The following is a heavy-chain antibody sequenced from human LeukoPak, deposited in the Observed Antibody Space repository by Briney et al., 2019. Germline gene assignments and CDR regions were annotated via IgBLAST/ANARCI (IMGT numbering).Heavy chain of an antibody. J-gene: IGHJ4*02. D-gene: IGHD2-15*01. Sequence: GGSLRLSCAASGFTFSDYYMSWIRQAPGKGLEWVSSITISGSSTYNADSLKGRFTISRDNAKNSLYLQMNSLRAEDTAVYYCARGSVVAANFDFWGQGTLVTVSS. CDR3: ARGSVVAANFDF. CDR2: ITISGSST. CDR1: GFTFSDYY. V-gene: IGHV3-11*01.